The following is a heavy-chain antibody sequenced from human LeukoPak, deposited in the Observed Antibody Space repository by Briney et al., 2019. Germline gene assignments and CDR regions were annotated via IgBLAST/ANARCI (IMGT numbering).Heavy chain of an antibody. Sequence: GGSLRLSCAASGFTVSSYSMNWVRQAPGKGLEWVSSISSTSSYIYYADSVKGRFTISRDNAKNSLYLQMNSLRAEDTAVYYCARVAAGNGDIDYWGQGTLVTVSS. J-gene: IGHJ4*02. D-gene: IGHD6-13*01. V-gene: IGHV3-21*01. CDR2: ISSTSSYI. CDR3: ARVAAGNGDIDY. CDR1: GFTVSSYS.